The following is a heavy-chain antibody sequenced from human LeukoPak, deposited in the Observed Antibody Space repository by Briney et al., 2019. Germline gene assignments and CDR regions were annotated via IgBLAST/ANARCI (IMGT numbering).Heavy chain of an antibody. CDR2: IRNDGSNK. J-gene: IGHJ6*02. D-gene: IGHD3-3*01. V-gene: IGHV3-33*01. Sequence: PGRSLRLSCAASGFTFSSYGMHWVRQAPGKGLVWVAVIRNDGSNKYYADSVKGRFTVSRDNSKNTLYLQMNSLRAEDTAVYYCARDGWTFEDFSHYYEYGMDVWGQGTTVTVSS. CDR3: ARDGWTFEDFSHYYEYGMDV. CDR1: GFTFSSYG.